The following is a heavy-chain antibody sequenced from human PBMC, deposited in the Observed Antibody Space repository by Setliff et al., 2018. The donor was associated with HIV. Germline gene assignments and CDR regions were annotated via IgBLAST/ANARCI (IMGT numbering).Heavy chain of an antibody. Sequence: PSETLSLTCTVSGGSISGSSYYWGWIRQSPEKGLEWIGSIFHAGSTYYNPSLKSRVTLSVETSENQYSLKLTSLIAADTAVYYCARSLAYCSGGGCSSGNYYYMDVWGKGTTVTVSS. D-gene: IGHD2-15*01. CDR2: IFHAGST. V-gene: IGHV4-39*01. CDR1: GGSISGSSYY. J-gene: IGHJ6*03. CDR3: ARSLAYCSGGGCSSGNYYYMDV.